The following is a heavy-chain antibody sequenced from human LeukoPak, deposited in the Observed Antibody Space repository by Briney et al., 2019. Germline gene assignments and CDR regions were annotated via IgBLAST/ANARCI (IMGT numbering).Heavy chain of an antibody. D-gene: IGHD4-17*01. V-gene: IGHV3-33*01. Sequence: PGGSLRLSCAASGFTFSSYGMHWVRQAPGKGLEWVAVIWYDGSNKYYADSVKGRLTISRDNSKNTLYLQMNSLRAEDTAVYYCARDPYGDFNFDYWGQGTLVTVSS. CDR2: IWYDGSNK. CDR3: ARDPYGDFNFDY. CDR1: GFTFSSYG. J-gene: IGHJ4*02.